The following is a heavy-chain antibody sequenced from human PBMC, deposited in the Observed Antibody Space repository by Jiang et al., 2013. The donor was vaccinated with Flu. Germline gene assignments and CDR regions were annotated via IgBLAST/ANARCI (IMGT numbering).Heavy chain of an antibody. J-gene: IGHJ3*02. D-gene: IGHD5-12*01. CDR2: TYYRSKWYN. CDR1: GDSVSSNSAA. CDR3: ARETRYSGYDYRLALRGPFDI. Sequence: SQTLSLTCAISGDSVSSNSAAWNWIRQSPSRGLEWLGRTYYRSKWYNDYAVSVKSRITINPDTSKNQFSLQLNSVTPEDTAVYYCARETRYSGYDYRLALRGPFDIWGQGTMVTVSS. V-gene: IGHV6-1*01.